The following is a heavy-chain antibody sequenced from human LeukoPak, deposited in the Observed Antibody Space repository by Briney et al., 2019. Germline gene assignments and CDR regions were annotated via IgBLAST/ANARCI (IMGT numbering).Heavy chain of an antibody. J-gene: IGHJ4*02. CDR3: ARRRAVPGSYYFDY. CDR1: GGSISSYY. CDR2: IYYSGST. V-gene: IGHV4-59*08. D-gene: IGHD6-19*01. Sequence: ETLSLTCTVSGGSISSYYWTWLRQPPGKGLEWIGYIYYSGSTNYNPSLKSRVTISVDTSKNQFSLKLSSLTAADTAVYYCARRRAVPGSYYFDYWGQGTLVTVSS.